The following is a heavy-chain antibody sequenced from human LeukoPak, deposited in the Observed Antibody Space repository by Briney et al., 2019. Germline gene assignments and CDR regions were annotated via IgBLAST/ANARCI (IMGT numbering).Heavy chain of an antibody. CDR1: GGSISSYY. Sequence: SETLSLTCTVSGGSISSYYWSWIRQPAGKGLEWIGRIYTSGSTNYNPSLKGRVTMSADTSKNQFSLKLSSVTAADTAVYYCARARAVAGPYYFDYWGQGTLVTVSS. CDR3: ARARAVAGPYYFDY. J-gene: IGHJ4*02. V-gene: IGHV4-4*07. D-gene: IGHD6-19*01. CDR2: IYTSGST.